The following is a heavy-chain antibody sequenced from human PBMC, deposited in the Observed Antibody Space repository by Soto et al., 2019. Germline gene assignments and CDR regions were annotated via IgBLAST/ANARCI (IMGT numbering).Heavy chain of an antibody. J-gene: IGHJ5*02. Sequence: QVQLVESGGGVVQPGRSLRLSCAASGFTFSSYAMHWVRQAPGKGLEWVAVISYDGSNKYYADSVKGRFTISRDNSKNTLYLQMNSLRAEDTAVYYCARDQVGFDPWGQGALVTVSS. CDR2: ISYDGSNK. CDR1: GFTFSSYA. CDR3: ARDQVGFDP. D-gene: IGHD1-26*01. V-gene: IGHV3-30-3*01.